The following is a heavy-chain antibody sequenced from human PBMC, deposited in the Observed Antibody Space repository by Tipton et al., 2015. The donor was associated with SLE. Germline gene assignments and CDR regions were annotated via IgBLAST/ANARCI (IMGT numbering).Heavy chain of an antibody. Sequence: ALRLSCEASGFTFRTYWMQWVRQGAGKGLVWVSHINTNGRGANYADSVKGRFTISRDNALNTLYLQMNSLTPEDTAVYYCARDEGIALAGDAFDIWGQGTMVTVSS. CDR3: ARDEGIALAGDAFDI. D-gene: IGHD6-19*01. CDR1: GFTFRTYW. CDR2: INTNGRGA. V-gene: IGHV3-74*01. J-gene: IGHJ3*02.